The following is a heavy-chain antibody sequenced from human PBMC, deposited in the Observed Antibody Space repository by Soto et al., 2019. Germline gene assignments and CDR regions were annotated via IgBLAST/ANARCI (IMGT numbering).Heavy chain of an antibody. Sequence: PSEALSLTCTVSGGSISRGGYYWSWIRQHPGKGLEWIGYIYYSGSTYYNPSLKSRVTISVDTSKNQFSLKLSSVTAADTAVYYCARAAHYSSPFRWFDPWGQGTLVTVSS. D-gene: IGHD6-13*01. CDR3: ARAAHYSSPFRWFDP. CDR1: GGSISRGGYY. CDR2: IYYSGST. V-gene: IGHV4-31*03. J-gene: IGHJ5*02.